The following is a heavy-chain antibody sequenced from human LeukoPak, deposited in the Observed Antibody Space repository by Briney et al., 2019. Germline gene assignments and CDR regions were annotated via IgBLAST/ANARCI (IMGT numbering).Heavy chain of an antibody. CDR1: GFTFSSYA. Sequence: GGSLRLSCAASGFTFSSYAMHWVRQAPGKGLEWVALTSHDGSYKYYADSVKGRFTISRDNSKNTLYLQMNSLRADDTAVYYCASSDYGDYLDSDAFDIWGQGTMVTVSS. J-gene: IGHJ3*02. CDR3: ASSDYGDYLDSDAFDI. V-gene: IGHV3-30*04. CDR2: TSHDGSYK. D-gene: IGHD4-17*01.